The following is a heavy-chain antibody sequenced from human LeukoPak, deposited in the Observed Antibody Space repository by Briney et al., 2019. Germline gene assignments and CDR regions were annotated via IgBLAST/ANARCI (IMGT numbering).Heavy chain of an antibody. CDR3: ARLAAASPGY. D-gene: IGHD3-16*01. CDR2: ISSDTSNK. CDR1: GFPFVAYA. V-gene: IGHV3-30*10. J-gene: IGHJ4*02. Sequence: GKSLRLSCATSGFPFVAYALHWVRQAPGKGQEWVAVISSDTSNKYYMDSVKGRFTISRDNSKNTLYLQMDSLRPEDTAVYYCARLAAASPGYWGQGTLVTVSS.